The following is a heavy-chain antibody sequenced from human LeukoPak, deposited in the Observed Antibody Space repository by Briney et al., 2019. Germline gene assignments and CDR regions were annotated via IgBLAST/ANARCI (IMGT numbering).Heavy chain of an antibody. V-gene: IGHV3-74*01. D-gene: IGHD2-21*01. CDR2: INTDGSSA. Sequence: PGGSLRLSCAASGFTFTTYWMHWVRQAPGKGLVWVSRINTDGSSASYADSVKGRFTISRDTAKNTLYLQMNSLRAEDMAVYYCARGDYAFDIWGQGTMVTVSS. CDR3: ARGDYAFDI. J-gene: IGHJ3*02. CDR1: GFTFTTYW.